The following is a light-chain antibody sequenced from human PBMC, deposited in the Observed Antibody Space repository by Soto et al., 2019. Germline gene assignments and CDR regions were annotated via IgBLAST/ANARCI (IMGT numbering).Light chain of an antibody. CDR3: QQYNNWPPDRT. CDR2: GAS. J-gene: IGKJ1*01. Sequence: EIVMTQSPATLSVSPGERATLSCRASQSVSSNLAWYQQKPGQAPRLLIYGASTRATGIPARFSGSGSGTEFTLTISSLQSEDFAIYFCQQYNNWPPDRTFGXG. CDR1: QSVSSN. V-gene: IGKV3-15*01.